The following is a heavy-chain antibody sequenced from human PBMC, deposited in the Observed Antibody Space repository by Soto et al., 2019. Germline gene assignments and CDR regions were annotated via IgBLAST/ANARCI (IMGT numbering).Heavy chain of an antibody. CDR3: AKDRWEFTRYFDS. CDR1: GFTFSTYA. V-gene: IGHV3-30*18. J-gene: IGHJ4*02. Sequence: QVQLVESGGGVVQPGTSLRLSCAASGFTFSTYAMHWVGQAPGKGLEWVAMISKDGNDQYYADSVKGRFTVSRDNSKNTVSLLMHSMRPEDTAFYYCAKDRWEFTRYFDSWGQGTLVTVSS. D-gene: IGHD1-26*01. CDR2: ISKDGNDQ.